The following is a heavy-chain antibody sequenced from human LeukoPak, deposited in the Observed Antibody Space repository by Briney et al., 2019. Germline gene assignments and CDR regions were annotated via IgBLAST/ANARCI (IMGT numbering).Heavy chain of an antibody. Sequence: SETLSLTCTVSGGSISSYYWSWIRQPPGKGLEWIGYIYYSGSTNYNPSLKSRVTISVDTSKNQFSLKLSSVTAADTAVYYCASVRRGFGESSKYYSYYYMDVWGNETTVTISS. D-gene: IGHD3-10*01. CDR3: ASVRRGFGESSKYYSYYYMDV. J-gene: IGHJ6*03. V-gene: IGHV4-59*01. CDR2: IYYSGST. CDR1: GGSISSYY.